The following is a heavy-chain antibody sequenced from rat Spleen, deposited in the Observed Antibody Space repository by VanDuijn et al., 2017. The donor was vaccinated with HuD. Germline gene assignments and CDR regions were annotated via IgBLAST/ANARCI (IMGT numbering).Heavy chain of an antibody. CDR3: ARETGYNSYFDY. V-gene: IGHV5-17*01. D-gene: IGHD1-4*01. CDR2: IIYDGSNT. J-gene: IGHJ2*01. Sequence: EVQLVESGGGLVQPGRSLKLSCAVSGFTFSDYTMAWVRQAPKKGLEWVAAIIYDGSNTYYRDSVKGRFTISRDNAESTLYLQMDSLRSEDTATYYCARETGYNSYFDYWGQGVMVTVSS. CDR1: GFTFSDYT.